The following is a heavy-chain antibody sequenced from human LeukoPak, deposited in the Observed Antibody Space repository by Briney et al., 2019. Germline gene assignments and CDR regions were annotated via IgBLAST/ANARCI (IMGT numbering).Heavy chain of an antibody. V-gene: IGHV1-46*01. CDR2: INPGGDST. J-gene: IGHJ4*02. D-gene: IGHD4-23*01. CDR1: GYTFTRYY. CDR3: ARAPGYGGNSDY. Sequence: GASVKVSCKASGYTFTRYYIHWVRQASGQGLEWMGTINPGGDSTSYAQKFQGRVTMTRDTSTSTVYMELSSLTSEDTAVYYCARAPGYGGNSDYWGQGTLVTVSS.